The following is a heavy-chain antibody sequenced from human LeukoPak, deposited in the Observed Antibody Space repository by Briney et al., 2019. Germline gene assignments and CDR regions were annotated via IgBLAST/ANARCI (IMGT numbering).Heavy chain of an antibody. CDR3: ARDLGYFVVSGWFDP. CDR1: GFTFSDYF. D-gene: IGHD3-9*01. V-gene: IGHV3-11*04. CDR2: ISGSGNTI. J-gene: IGHJ5*02. Sequence: GGSLRLSCAASGFTFSDYFMSWIRQTPGKGLQCLSYISGSGNTINYADSVKGRFTISRDNAKNSLYLQMNSLRAEDTAVYYCARDLGYFVVSGWFDPWGQGTLVTVSS.